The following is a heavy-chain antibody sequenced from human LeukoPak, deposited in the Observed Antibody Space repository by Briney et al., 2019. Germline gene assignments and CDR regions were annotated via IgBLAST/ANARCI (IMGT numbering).Heavy chain of an antibody. V-gene: IGHV1-2*02. J-gene: IGHJ5*02. CDR1: GYTFTGYY. D-gene: IGHD2-2*01. Sequence: GASVKVSCKASGYTFTGYYMHWVRQAPGQGFEWMGWINPNSGGTNYAQKFQGRVTMTRDTSISTAYMELSRLRSDDTAVYYCARDLAGLVVPAAIFDPWGQGTLVTVSS. CDR2: INPNSGGT. CDR3: ARDLAGLVVPAAIFDP.